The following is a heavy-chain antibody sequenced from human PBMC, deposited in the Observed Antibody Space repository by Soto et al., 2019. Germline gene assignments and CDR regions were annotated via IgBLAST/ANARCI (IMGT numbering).Heavy chain of an antibody. D-gene: IGHD3-22*01. CDR2: ISGSGVGT. CDR3: AKDVDTVGLSDGSGYFDL. Sequence: EVQLLESGGGSVQPGGSLRLSREASGFIFRNYAMSWVRQAPGKGLEWVSSISGSGVGTYYADSVQGRFTISRDNSTNTLFLQLSSLRAEDTALYYCAKDVDTVGLSDGSGYFDLWGQGALVTVSS. J-gene: IGHJ4*02. CDR1: GFIFRNYA. V-gene: IGHV3-23*01.